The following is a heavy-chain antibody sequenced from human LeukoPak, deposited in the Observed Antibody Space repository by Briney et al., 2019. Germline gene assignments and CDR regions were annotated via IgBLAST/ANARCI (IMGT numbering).Heavy chain of an antibody. D-gene: IGHD5-12*01. V-gene: IGHV1-24*01. J-gene: IGHJ4*02. CDR1: GYTLTELS. CDR3: ATNTYNGYAIDS. Sequence: ASVKVSCKVSGYTLTELSMHWVRQAPGKGLEWMGGFDPEDGETIYAQKFQGRVTMTEDTSTDTAYMELSSLRSEDTAVYYCATNTYNGYAIDSWGQGTLITVSS. CDR2: FDPEDGET.